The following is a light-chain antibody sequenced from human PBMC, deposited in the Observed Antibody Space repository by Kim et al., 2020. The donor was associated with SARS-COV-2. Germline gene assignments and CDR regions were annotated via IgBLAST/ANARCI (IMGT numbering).Light chain of an antibody. J-gene: IGLJ3*02. CDR3: QTCDTNTWV. V-gene: IGLV3-1*01. Sequence: LPPGQTATITCSGDELGNKYVSWYQQKPGQSPVLVIYEDNKRPSGIPDRLSGSNSANTATLTISGTQTMDVAVYYCQTCDTNTWVFGGGTKLTVL. CDR2: EDN. CDR1: ELGNKY.